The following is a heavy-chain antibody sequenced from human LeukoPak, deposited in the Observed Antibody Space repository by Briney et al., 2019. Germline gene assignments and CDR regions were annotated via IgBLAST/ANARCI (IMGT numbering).Heavy chain of an antibody. CDR2: IYYTGGT. J-gene: IGHJ5*02. D-gene: IGHD3-10*01. CDR1: GASVTSGGFY. CDR3: ARHSGSGSLSRPFDP. V-gene: IGHV4-39*01. Sequence: SETLSLTCSVSGASVTSGGFYWGWLRQSPGKGLEWIATIYYTGGTYYDPSLKSRVTISIDTSKNQFSLNVRSVSAADTAVYYCARHSGSGSLSRPFDPWGQGTLVTVTS.